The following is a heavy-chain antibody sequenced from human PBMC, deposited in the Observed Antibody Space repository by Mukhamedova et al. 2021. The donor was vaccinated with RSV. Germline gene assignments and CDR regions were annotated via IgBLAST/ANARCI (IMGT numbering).Heavy chain of an antibody. J-gene: IGHJ6*03. CDR1: GFTFSAYA. D-gene: IGHD1-26*01. V-gene: IGHV3-23*01. CDR3: AKWDHTYYSYLAV. Sequence: GFTFSAYAMSWVRQAPGKGLEWVSTIGDRGINAYYPDSVKGRFTISRDNSKSTLYLHMNSLRVEDMAVYYCAKWDHTYYSYLAVW. CDR2: IGDRGINA.